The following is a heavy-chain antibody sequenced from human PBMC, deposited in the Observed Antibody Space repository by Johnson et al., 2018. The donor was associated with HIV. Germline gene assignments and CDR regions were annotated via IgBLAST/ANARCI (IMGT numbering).Heavy chain of an antibody. Sequence: VQLVESGGDVVRPGGSLRLSCAGSGFIFDDYGMRWVRQPPGKGLAWVSGINWHGGSVGYADSVKGRFIISRDNANNSLYLQMNSLRAEDTALYYCARQHYYDSSGQGGGLDIWGQGTMVTVSS. D-gene: IGHD3-22*01. CDR1: GFIFDDYG. CDR3: ARQHYYDSSGQGGGLDI. V-gene: IGHV3-20*04. CDR2: INWHGGSV. J-gene: IGHJ3*02.